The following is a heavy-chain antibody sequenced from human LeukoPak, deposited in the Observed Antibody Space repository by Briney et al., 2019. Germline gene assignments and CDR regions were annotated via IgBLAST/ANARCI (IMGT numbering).Heavy chain of an antibody. CDR1: GASISSSSYY. V-gene: IGHV4-39*07. D-gene: IGHD3-22*01. J-gene: IGHJ4*02. CDR3: ARVGRKRKFYYDSSGYYGGPRDY. Sequence: PSETLSLTCTVSGASISSSSYYWGWIRQPPGKGLEWIGSIYYSGSTYYNPSLKSRVTISVDTSKNQFSLKLSSVTAADTAVYYCARVGRKRKFYYDSSGYYGGPRDYWGQGTLVTVSS. CDR2: IYYSGST.